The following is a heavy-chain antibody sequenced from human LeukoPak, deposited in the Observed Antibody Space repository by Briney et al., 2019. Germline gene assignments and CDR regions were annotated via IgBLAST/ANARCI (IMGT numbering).Heavy chain of an antibody. D-gene: IGHD2-21*01. V-gene: IGHV1-69*13. CDR3: ARDSSEFRSLIPH. Sequence: SVKVSCKASGGTFSSYAISWVRQAPGQGLEWMGGITPMFGTARYAQKFQGRVTITADESTSTAYMELSSLRSEDTAVYYCARDSSEFRSLIPHWGQGTLVTVSS. J-gene: IGHJ1*01. CDR1: GGTFSSYA. CDR2: ITPMFGTA.